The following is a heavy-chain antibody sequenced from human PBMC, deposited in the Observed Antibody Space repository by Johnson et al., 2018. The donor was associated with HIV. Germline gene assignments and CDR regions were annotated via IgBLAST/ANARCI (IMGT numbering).Heavy chain of an antibody. J-gene: IGHJ3*02. V-gene: IGHV3-30*04. Sequence: QVQLVESGGGVVRPGGSLRLSCAASGFIFSYYAMHWVRQAPGKGLEWVAVIWYDGSNKYYADSVKVRLTISRDNSKNTLNLQVNSLRDEDTAVYYCARGRITMIGVDLRGGGFDIWGQGTTVTVSS. CDR3: ARGRITMIGVDLRGGGFDI. CDR2: IWYDGSNK. D-gene: IGHD3-22*01. CDR1: GFIFSYYA.